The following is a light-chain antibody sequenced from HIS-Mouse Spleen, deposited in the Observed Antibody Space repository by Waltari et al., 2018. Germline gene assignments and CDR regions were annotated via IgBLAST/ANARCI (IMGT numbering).Light chain of an antibody. CDR2: EDS. CDR3: YSTDSSGNHRV. CDR1: ASPTKY. Sequence: SYELPQPPSVSVSPGQTARTTCSGDASPTKYAYWYQQKSGQAPVRVIYEDSKRPSGIPERFSGSSSGTMATLTISGAQVEDEADYYCYSTDSSGNHRVFGGGTKLTVL. J-gene: IGLJ2*01. V-gene: IGLV3-10*01.